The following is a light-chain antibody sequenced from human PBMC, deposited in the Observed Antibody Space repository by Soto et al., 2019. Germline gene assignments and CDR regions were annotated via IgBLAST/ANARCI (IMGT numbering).Light chain of an antibody. J-gene: IGKJ2*01. CDR2: KAS. V-gene: IGKV1-5*03. Sequence: DIQMTQSPSTLSASVGDTVTITCRASQSTSNWLAWYQQKPGQAPKLLIHKASTLESGVPSRFSGGGSGPEFTLTISNLQPDDFATFYCQQYYRFPYTFGQGTKLEIK. CDR3: QQYYRFPYT. CDR1: QSTSNW.